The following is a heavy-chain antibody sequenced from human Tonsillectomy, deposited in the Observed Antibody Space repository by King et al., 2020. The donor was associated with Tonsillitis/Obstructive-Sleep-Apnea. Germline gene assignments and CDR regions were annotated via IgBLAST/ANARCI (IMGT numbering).Heavy chain of an antibody. CDR2: IYYSGST. D-gene: IGHD3-22*01. J-gene: IGHJ4*02. CDR1: GGSISSYY. Sequence: QLQESGPGLVKPSETLSLTCTVSGGSISSYYWNWIRPPPGKGLEWLGYIYYSGSTNYNPSLKSRVTISLDTSKNQFSLKLSSVTAADTAVYYCARVYYYDSIFFDYWGQGTLVTVSS. CDR3: ARVYYYDSIFFDY. V-gene: IGHV4-59*01.